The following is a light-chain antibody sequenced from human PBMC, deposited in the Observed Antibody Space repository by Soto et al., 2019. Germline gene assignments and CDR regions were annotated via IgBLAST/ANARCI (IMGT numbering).Light chain of an antibody. CDR1: RDIDNS. CDR2: AAA. J-gene: IGKJ1*01. CDR3: QKYNKAPWI. V-gene: IGKV1-27*01. Sequence: DIQVPQSPPSLSASVGDRVTITCRASRDIDNSLAWYQQVPGKAPKLLIYAAATLQSGVPSRFRGSGSGTSFILTITSLQPEDVATYYCQKYNKAPWIFGQGTKVDIK.